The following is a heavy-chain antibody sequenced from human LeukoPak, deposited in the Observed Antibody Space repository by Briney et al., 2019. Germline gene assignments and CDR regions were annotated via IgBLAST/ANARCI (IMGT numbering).Heavy chain of an antibody. CDR3: ARDLRFSYYGMDV. CDR1: GGTFSSYA. CDR2: IIPILGIA. Sequence: ASVKVSCKASGGTFSSYAISWVRQAPGQGLEWMGRIIPILGIANYAQKFQGRVTITADKSTSTAYMELSSLRSEDTAVYYCARDLRFSYYGMDVWGQGTTVTVSS. J-gene: IGHJ6*02. V-gene: IGHV1-69*04. D-gene: IGHD3-3*01.